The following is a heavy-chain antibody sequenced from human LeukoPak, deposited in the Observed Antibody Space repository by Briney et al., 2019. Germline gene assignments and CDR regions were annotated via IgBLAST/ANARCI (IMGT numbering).Heavy chain of an antibody. D-gene: IGHD5/OR15-5a*01. CDR1: GFTFSSYG. Sequence: GGSLRLSCAASGFTFSSYGTHWVRQAPGKGLEWVAVISYDGSNKYYADSVKGRFTISRDNSKNTLYLQMNSLRAEDTAVYYCAKGVIDFDYWGQGTLVTVSS. CDR3: AKGVIDFDY. J-gene: IGHJ4*02. CDR2: ISYDGSNK. V-gene: IGHV3-30*18.